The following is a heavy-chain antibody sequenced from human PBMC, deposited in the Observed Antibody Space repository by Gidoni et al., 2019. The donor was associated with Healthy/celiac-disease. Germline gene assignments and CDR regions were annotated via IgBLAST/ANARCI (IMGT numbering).Heavy chain of an antibody. CDR2: ISYDGSNK. V-gene: IGHV3-30-3*01. CDR1: GFTFSSYA. D-gene: IGHD1-26*01. J-gene: IGHJ2*01. CDR3: ARDGGIEWELQAADWYFDL. Sequence: QVQLVESGGGVVPPGRSLRLPCAASGFTFSSYAMHWVRQAPGKGLEWVAVISYDGSNKYYADSVKGRFTISRDNSKNTLYLQMNSLRAEDTAVYYCARDGGIEWELQAADWYFDLWGRGTLVTVSS.